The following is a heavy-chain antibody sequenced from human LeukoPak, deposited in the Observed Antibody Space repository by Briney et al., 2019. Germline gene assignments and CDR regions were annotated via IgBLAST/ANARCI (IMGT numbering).Heavy chain of an antibody. CDR2: ISGSGGST. Sequence: GGSLRLSCAASGFTFSSYAMSWVRQAPGKGLEWVPAISGSGGSTYYADSVKGRFTISRDTSKNTLYLQMNSLRAEDTAVYYCAKGYSSSWSRYFDHWGQGTLVTVSS. D-gene: IGHD6-13*01. J-gene: IGHJ4*02. CDR3: AKGYSSSWSRYFDH. CDR1: GFTFSSYA. V-gene: IGHV3-23*01.